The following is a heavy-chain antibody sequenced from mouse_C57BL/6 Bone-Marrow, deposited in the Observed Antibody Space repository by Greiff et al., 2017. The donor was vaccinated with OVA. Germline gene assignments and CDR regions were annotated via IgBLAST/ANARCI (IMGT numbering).Heavy chain of an antibody. CDR1: GYTFTSYW. Sequence: QVQLQQPGAELVKPGASVKLSCKASGYTFTSYWMPWVKQRPGQGLEWIGMIHPNSGSTNYNEKFKSKATLTVDKSSSTAYMQLSSLTSEDSAVYYCARWGGLYFDYWGQGTTLTVSS. CDR3: ARWGGLYFDY. D-gene: IGHD3-3*01. CDR2: IHPNSGST. V-gene: IGHV1-64*01. J-gene: IGHJ2*01.